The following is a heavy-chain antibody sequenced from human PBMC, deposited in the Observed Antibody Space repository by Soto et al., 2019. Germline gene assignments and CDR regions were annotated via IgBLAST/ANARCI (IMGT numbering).Heavy chain of an antibody. D-gene: IGHD1-26*01. J-gene: IGHJ3*02. CDR2: ISYDYGNVR. Sequence: QEQLVESGGGVVQPGRSLRLSCVASGFPFSEYAMHWVRQAPGKGLEWVAVISYDYGNVRYYADSVQGRFTGSRDNSKNTLFLQMDSLRSEDTAVYYCARDQGGAYFPHDGFDMWGQGTVVTVSS. V-gene: IGHV3-30-3*01. CDR1: GFPFSEYA. CDR3: ARDQGGAYFPHDGFDM.